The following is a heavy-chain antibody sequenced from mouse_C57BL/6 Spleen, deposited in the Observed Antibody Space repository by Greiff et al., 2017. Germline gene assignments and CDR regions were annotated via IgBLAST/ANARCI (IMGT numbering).Heavy chain of an antibody. J-gene: IGHJ2*01. CDR1: GYTFTDYY. D-gene: IGHD2-5*01. CDR3: ARGDSNYDYFDY. CDR2: IYPGSGNT. V-gene: IGHV1-76*01. Sequence: QVQLKQSGAELVRPGASVKLSCKASGYTFTDYYINWVKQRPGQGLEWIARIYPGSGNTYYNEKFKGKATLTAEKSSSTAYMQLSSLTSEDSAVYFCARGDSNYDYFDYWGQGTTLTVSS.